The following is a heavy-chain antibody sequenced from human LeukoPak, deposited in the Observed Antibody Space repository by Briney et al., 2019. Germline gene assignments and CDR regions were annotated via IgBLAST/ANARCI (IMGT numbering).Heavy chain of an antibody. J-gene: IGHJ4*02. CDR3: ARSTVTTPYYFDY. D-gene: IGHD4-17*01. CDR1: VFTFSRYA. Sequence: GGSLRLSCAASVFTFSRYAMSWVRQAPGKGLEWVSAISGSGGSTYYADSVKGRFTISRDNSKNTLYLQMNSLRAEDTAVYYCARSTVTTPYYFDYWGQGTLVTVSS. V-gene: IGHV3-23*01. CDR2: ISGSGGST.